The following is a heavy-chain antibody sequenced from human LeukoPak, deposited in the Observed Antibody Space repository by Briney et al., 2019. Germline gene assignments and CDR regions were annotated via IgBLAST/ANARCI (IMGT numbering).Heavy chain of an antibody. CDR2: INPSGGST. CDR3: ARAWEAVAGNYGVIDY. J-gene: IGHJ4*02. D-gene: IGHD1-7*01. CDR1: GYSFINYY. V-gene: IGHV1-46*01. Sequence: ASVKVSCKASGYSFINYYIHWVRQAPGQGLEWMGIINPSGGSTSYAQKFQGRVTMTRDMSTSTDYMELNSLRSEDTAVYYCARAWEAVAGNYGVIDYWGQGTLVTVSS.